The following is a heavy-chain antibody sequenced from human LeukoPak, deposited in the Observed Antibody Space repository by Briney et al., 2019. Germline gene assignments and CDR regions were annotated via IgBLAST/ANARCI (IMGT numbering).Heavy chain of an antibody. J-gene: IGHJ5*02. D-gene: IGHD2-2*01. Sequence: PGGSLRLSCAASGFTFSSYAMSWVRQAPGKGLEWVSLISWDGGSTYYADSVKGRFTISRDNSKNSLYLQMNSLRTEDTALYYCAKDMPGYCSSTSCSDPWGQGTLVTVSS. V-gene: IGHV3-43*02. CDR2: ISWDGGST. CDR3: AKDMPGYCSSTSCSDP. CDR1: GFTFSSYA.